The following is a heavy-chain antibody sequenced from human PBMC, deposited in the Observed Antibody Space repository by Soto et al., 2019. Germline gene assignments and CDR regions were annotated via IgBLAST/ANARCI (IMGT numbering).Heavy chain of an antibody. J-gene: IGHJ5*02. CDR2: IYYSGST. Sequence: SQTLSLTCTVSGGSISRSSYYWGWIRQPPGKGLEWIGSIYYSGSTYYNPSLKSRVTISVDTSKNQFSLKLSSVTAADTAVYYCAARYGDYAALIDPWGQGTLVTVSS. CDR3: AARYGDYAALIDP. CDR1: GGSISRSSYY. V-gene: IGHV4-39*01. D-gene: IGHD4-17*01.